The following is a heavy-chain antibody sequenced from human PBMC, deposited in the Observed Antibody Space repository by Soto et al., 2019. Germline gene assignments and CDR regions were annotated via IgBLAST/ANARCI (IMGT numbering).Heavy chain of an antibody. D-gene: IGHD2-15*01. J-gene: IGHJ5*02. V-gene: IGHV3-48*01. CDR1: GFTFSTYS. Sequence: GSLRLSCAASGFTFSTYSMNWVRQAPGKGLEWVSYISSSSTSIYYADSVKGRFTISRDNAKNSLYLKLNSLRAEDTAVYYCAGERCSGGSCYGWFDPWGQATLVTVSS. CDR2: ISSSSTSI. CDR3: AGERCSGGSCYGWFDP.